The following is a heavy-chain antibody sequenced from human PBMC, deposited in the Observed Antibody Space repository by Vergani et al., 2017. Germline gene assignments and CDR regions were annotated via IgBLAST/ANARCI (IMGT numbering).Heavy chain of an antibody. CDR1: GGTFSSYA. CDR3: ATGLSQGITMIVVVIPQFDY. D-gene: IGHD3-22*01. V-gene: IGHV1-69*01. CDR2: IIPIFGTA. J-gene: IGHJ4*02. Sequence: QVQLVQSGAEVKKPGSSVKVSCKASGGTFSSYAISWVRQAPGQGLEWMGGIIPIFGTANYAQKFQGRVTITADESTSTAYMELSSLRSEDTAVYYCATGLSQGITMIVVVIPQFDYCGQGTLVTVSS.